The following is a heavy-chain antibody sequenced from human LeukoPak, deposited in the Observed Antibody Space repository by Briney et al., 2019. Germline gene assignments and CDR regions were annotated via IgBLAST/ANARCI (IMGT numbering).Heavy chain of an antibody. J-gene: IGHJ4*02. Sequence: SETLSLTCTVSGGSISSSSYSWGWVRQPPGKGLEWIGGISYSGSAYYNPSLKSRLTISVDTSKNQFSLKLSSVTAADTAVYYCARDPSSAAGTHFGFDYWGQGTLVTVSS. CDR1: GGSISSSSYS. V-gene: IGHV4-39*07. CDR3: ARDPSSAAGTHFGFDY. D-gene: IGHD6-13*01. CDR2: ISYSGSA.